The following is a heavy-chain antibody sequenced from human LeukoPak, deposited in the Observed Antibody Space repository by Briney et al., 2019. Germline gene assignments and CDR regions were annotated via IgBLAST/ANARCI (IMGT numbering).Heavy chain of an antibody. J-gene: IGHJ4*02. D-gene: IGHD6-19*01. CDR3: ARDIYSSGWYVSDY. CDR1: GFTFSSYE. V-gene: IGHV3-48*03. CDR2: ISSSGSTI. Sequence: GGSLRLSCAASGFTFSSYEMNWVRQAPGKGLEWVSYISSSGSTIYYADSVKGRFTISRDNAKNSLYLQMNSLRAEDTAVYYCARDIYSSGWYVSDYWGQGTLVTVSS.